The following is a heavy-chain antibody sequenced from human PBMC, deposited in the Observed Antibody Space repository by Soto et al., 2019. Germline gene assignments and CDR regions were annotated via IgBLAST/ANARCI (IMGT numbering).Heavy chain of an antibody. D-gene: IGHD1-1*01. CDR1: GFTFSSYA. V-gene: IGHV3-30-3*01. J-gene: IGHJ6*02. CDR3: ARDRLRYNWNDFPYYYYGMDV. CDR2: ISYDGSNK. Sequence: QVQLVESGGGVVQPGRSLRLSCAASGFTFSSYAMHWVRQAPGKGLEWVAVISYDGSNKYYADSVKVRFTISRDNSKKTLYLQMNSLRAEDTAVYYCARDRLRYNWNDFPYYYYGMDVWGQGTTVTVSS.